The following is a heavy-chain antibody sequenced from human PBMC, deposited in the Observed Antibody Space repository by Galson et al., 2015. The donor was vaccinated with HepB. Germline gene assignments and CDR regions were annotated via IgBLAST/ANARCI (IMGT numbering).Heavy chain of an antibody. CDR3: ARAPVVPWGYYYYGMDV. CDR1: GFTVSSNY. Sequence: SLRLPCAASGFTVSSNYMSWVRQAPGKGLEWVSVIYSGGSTYYADSVKGRFTISRDNSKNTLYLQMNSLRAEDTAVYYCARAPVVPWGYYYYGMDVWGQGTTVTVSS. CDR2: IYSGGST. D-gene: IGHD2-15*01. J-gene: IGHJ6*02. V-gene: IGHV3-53*01.